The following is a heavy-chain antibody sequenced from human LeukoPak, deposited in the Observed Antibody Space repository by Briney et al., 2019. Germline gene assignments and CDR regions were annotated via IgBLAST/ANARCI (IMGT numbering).Heavy chain of an antibody. D-gene: IGHD3-10*01. CDR3: ARKSDSLMLRGGDC. CDR2: IYSGGTT. CDR1: EFSVSSNY. Sequence: GGSLRLSCAASEFSVSSNYMTWVRQAPGKGLECVSIIYSGGTTYYADSVRGRFTISRDNSKNTLYLQMDRLRVEDTAVYYCARKSDSLMLRGGDCWGQGTLVAVSS. V-gene: IGHV3-66*01. J-gene: IGHJ4*02.